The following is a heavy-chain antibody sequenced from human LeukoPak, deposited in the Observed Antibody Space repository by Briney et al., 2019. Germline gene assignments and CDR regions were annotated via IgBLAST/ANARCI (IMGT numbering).Heavy chain of an antibody. CDR3: ARSWYCSSTSCYTTGDAFDI. D-gene: IGHD2-2*02. CDR1: GFTFSSYW. CDR2: IKQDGSEK. J-gene: IGHJ3*02. Sequence: GGSLRLSCASSGFTFSSYWMSWVRQAPGKGLEWVANIKQDGSEKYYVDSVKGRFTISRDNAKNSLYLQMNSLRAEDTAVYYCARSWYCSSTSCYTTGDAFDIWGQGTMVTVSS. V-gene: IGHV3-7*01.